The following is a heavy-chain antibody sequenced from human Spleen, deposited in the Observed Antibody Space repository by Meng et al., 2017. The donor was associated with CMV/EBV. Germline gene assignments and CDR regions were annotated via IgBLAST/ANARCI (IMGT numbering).Heavy chain of an antibody. Sequence: ASVKVSCKASGYTFTSYAVNWVRQAPGQGLEWMGWISAYNGDTKSAQKFQGRLTMTTDTSTSTAYMELRSLSSDDTAVYYCAREQEVEGMDVWGQGTTVTVSS. CDR1: GYTFTSYA. CDR3: AREQEVEGMDV. CDR2: ISAYNGDT. D-gene: IGHD1-1*01. V-gene: IGHV1-18*01. J-gene: IGHJ6*02.